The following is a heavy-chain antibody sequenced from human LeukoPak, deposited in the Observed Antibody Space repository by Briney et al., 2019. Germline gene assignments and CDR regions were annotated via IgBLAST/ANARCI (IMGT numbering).Heavy chain of an antibody. V-gene: IGHV3-23*01. D-gene: IGHD2-2*01. CDR3: AASLPNIVVVPATKGPFGY. CDR2: VSGSGGNI. CDR1: GFIFSSYA. J-gene: IGHJ4*02. Sequence: GGSLRLSCAASGFIFSSYAMNWVRQAPGKGLEWVSGVSGSGGNIHYADSVKGRFTISRDNSKNTLYLQMNSLRAEDTAVYYCAASLPNIVVVPATKGPFGYWGQGALVTVSS.